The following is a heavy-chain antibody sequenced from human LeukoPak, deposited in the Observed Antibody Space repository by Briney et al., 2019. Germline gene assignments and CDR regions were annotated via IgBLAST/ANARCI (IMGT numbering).Heavy chain of an antibody. J-gene: IGHJ5*02. Sequence: SGPTLVNPTQTLTLTCTFSGFSLTTSGVGVGWIRQPPGKALEWLALIYWDDDKRYSPSLKSRLPITKDTSKNQVVLTMTNMDPVDTATYYCAHSTSAVAVSVWFDPWGQGTLVTVSS. CDR1: GFSLTTSGVG. V-gene: IGHV2-5*02. CDR2: IYWDDDK. CDR3: AHSTSAVAVSVWFDP. D-gene: IGHD6-19*01.